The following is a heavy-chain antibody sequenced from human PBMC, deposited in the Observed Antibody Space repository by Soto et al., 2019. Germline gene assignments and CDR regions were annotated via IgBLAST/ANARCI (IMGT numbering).Heavy chain of an antibody. J-gene: IGHJ5*02. V-gene: IGHV3-30*18. CDR1: GFPFHSHG. D-gene: IGHD2-2*01. Sequence: SGGSPRLSRADPGFPFHSHGMHWVRPAPGKGLEGGAVISYDGSNKYYADSVKGRFTISRDNSKNTLYLQMNSLRAEDTAVYYCAKEDIVVVPAVHNWFDPWGQGTLVTVSS. CDR2: ISYDGSNK. CDR3: AKEDIVVVPAVHNWFDP.